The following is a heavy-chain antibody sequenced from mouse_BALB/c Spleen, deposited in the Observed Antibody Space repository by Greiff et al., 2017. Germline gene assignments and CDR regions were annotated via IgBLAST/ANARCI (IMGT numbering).Heavy chain of an antibody. Sequence: EVQGVESGGGLVKPGGSLKLSCAASGFTFSDYYMYWVRQTPEKRLEWVATISDGGSYTYYPDSVKGRFTISRDNAKNNLYLQMSSLKSEDTAMYYCARDKTSSGYPFDYWGQGTTLTVSS. CDR1: GFTFSDYY. V-gene: IGHV5-4*02. CDR3: ARDKTSSGYPFDY. J-gene: IGHJ2*01. D-gene: IGHD3-1*01. CDR2: ISDGGSYT.